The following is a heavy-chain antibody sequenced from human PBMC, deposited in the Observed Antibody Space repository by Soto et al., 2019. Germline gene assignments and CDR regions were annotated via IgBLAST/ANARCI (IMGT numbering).Heavy chain of an antibody. D-gene: IGHD3-3*01. CDR3: AGTEMTLGYYDFWSGYYQNWFDP. CDR2: IYYSGST. Sequence: LSLTCTVSGGSISSGGYYWSWIRQHPGKGLEWIGYIYYSGSTYYNPSLKSRVTISVDTSKNQFSLKLSSVTAADTAVYYCAGTEMTLGYYDFWSGYYQNWFDPWGQGTLVTVSS. V-gene: IGHV4-31*03. CDR1: GGSISSGGYY. J-gene: IGHJ5*02.